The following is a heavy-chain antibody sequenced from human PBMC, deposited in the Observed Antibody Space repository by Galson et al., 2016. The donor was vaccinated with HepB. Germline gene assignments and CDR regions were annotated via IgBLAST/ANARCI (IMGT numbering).Heavy chain of an antibody. CDR3: ARSVDGHFDY. J-gene: IGHJ4*02. CDR2: SSVYKTV. V-gene: IGHV3-48*04. D-gene: IGHD6-19*01. CDR1: GISSSSYS. Sequence: SLILSGAASGISSSSYSMNWVRQAPREGLGWVSYSSVYKTVYYADSLRGRFTISRDNAQNSVYLQMNTLRADDTAVYYCARSVDGHFDYWGQGILVTVSS.